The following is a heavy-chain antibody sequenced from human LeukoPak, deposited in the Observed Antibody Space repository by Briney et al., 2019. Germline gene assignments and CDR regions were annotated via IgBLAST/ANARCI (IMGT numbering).Heavy chain of an antibody. J-gene: IGHJ6*03. D-gene: IGHD1-26*01. Sequence: PGGSLRLSCAASGFTFSSYAMSWVRQAPGKGLEWVSAISGSGGSTYYADSVKGRFTISRDNSENTLYLQMNSLSAEDTAVYYCAKASGSYSDYYYYYMDVWGKGTTVTVSS. CDR2: ISGSGGST. CDR3: AKASGSYSDYYYYYMDV. CDR1: GFTFSSYA. V-gene: IGHV3-23*01.